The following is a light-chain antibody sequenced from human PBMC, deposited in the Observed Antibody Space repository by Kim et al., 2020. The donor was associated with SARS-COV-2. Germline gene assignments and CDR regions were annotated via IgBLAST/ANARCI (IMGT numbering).Light chain of an antibody. J-gene: IGKJ1*01. Sequence: PGERATRSCRASQSVSSYLAWYQQKPGLAPRLLIYDASNRATGIPARFSGSGSGTDFTLTISSLEPEDFAVYYCQQRSNWPPWTFGQGTKVDIK. CDR1: QSVSSY. CDR3: QQRSNWPPWT. CDR2: DAS. V-gene: IGKV3-11*01.